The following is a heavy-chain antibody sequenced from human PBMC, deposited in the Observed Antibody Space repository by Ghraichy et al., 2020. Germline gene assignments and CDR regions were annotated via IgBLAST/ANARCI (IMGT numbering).Heavy chain of an antibody. V-gene: IGHV4-59*01. CDR3: ARKPRSPLVGAFDI. CDR2: IYYSGST. J-gene: IGHJ3*02. Sequence: SETLSLTCTVSGGSISSYYWSWIRQPPGKGLEWIGYIYYSGSTNYNPSLKSRVTISVDTSKNQFSLKLSSVTAADTAVYYCARKPRSPLVGAFDIWGQGTMVTVSS. CDR1: GGSISSYY. D-gene: IGHD2-8*02.